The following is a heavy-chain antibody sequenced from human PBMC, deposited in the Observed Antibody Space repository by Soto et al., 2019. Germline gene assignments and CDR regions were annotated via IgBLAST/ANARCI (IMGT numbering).Heavy chain of an antibody. D-gene: IGHD2-21*02. Sequence: QVQLVQSGAEVKKPGSSVKVSCKASGGTFSSYAISWVRQAPGQGLEWMGGIIPIFGTANYAQKVQGRVTITADESTSTAYMELSSLRSEDTAVYYCAAETCGGDCYYYYGMDVWGQGTTVTVSS. V-gene: IGHV1-69*01. CDR3: AAETCGGDCYYYYGMDV. J-gene: IGHJ6*02. CDR1: GGTFSSYA. CDR2: IIPIFGTA.